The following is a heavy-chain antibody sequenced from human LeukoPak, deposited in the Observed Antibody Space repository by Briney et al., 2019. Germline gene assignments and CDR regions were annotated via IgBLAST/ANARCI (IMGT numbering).Heavy chain of an antibody. J-gene: IGHJ5*02. CDR1: GGSISSSSYY. D-gene: IGHD2-2*01. CDR2: IYYSGST. CDR3: ARRVGYCSSTSCLGYNWFDP. Sequence: SETLSLTCTVSGGSISSSSYYWGWIRQPPGKGLEWIGSIYYSGSTYYNPSLKSRVTTSVDTSKNQFSLKLSSVTAADTAVYYCARRVGYCSSTSCLGYNWFDPWGQGTLVTVSS. V-gene: IGHV4-39*01.